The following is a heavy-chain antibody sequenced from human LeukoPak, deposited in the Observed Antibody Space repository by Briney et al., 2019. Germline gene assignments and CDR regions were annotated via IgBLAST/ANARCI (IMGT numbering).Heavy chain of an antibody. Sequence: GGSLRLSCAASGFTFSSYAMSWVRQAPGKGLEWVSAISGSGSSTYYADSVKGRFTISRDNSKNTLYLQMNSLRAEDTAVYYCARAGPYYYGSGSYYNNYWGQGTLVTVSS. CDR3: ARAGPYYYGSGSYYNNY. J-gene: IGHJ4*02. V-gene: IGHV3-23*01. CDR2: ISGSGSST. D-gene: IGHD3-10*01. CDR1: GFTFSSYA.